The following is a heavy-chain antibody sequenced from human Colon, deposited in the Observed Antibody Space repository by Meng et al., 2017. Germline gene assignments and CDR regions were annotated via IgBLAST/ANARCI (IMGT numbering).Heavy chain of an antibody. V-gene: IGHV4-34*01. J-gene: IGHJ5*02. CDR1: GGSFSGSY. Sequence: GQRQVGGECWLKPSEPLSLTCAVYGGSFSGSYWSWIRQPPGKGLEWIGEINHSGSTNYNPSLKSRVTISVDTSKNQFSLKLSSVTAADTAVYYCARIRPRLGGKTFDPWGQGTLVTVSS. CDR2: INHSGST. CDR3: ARIRPRLGGKTFDP. D-gene: IGHD3-16*01.